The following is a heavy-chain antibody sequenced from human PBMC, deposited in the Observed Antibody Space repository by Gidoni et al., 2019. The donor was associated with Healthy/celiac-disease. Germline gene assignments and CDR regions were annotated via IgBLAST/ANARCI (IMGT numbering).Heavy chain of an antibody. D-gene: IGHD4-4*01. V-gene: IGHV4-38-2*01. CDR2: IHHSGST. Sequence: QVQLQESGPGLVKPSETLSLTCAVSGYSISSGYYWGWIRQPPGKGLEWIGSIHHSGSTYYNPSLKSRVTISVDTSKNQFSLKLSSVTAADTAVYYCARSGLQHNWFDPWGQGTLVTVSS. CDR3: ARSGLQHNWFDP. J-gene: IGHJ5*02. CDR1: GYSISSGYY.